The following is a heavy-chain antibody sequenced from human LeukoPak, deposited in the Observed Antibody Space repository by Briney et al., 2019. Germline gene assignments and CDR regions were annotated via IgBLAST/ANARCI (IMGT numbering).Heavy chain of an antibody. J-gene: IGHJ4*02. CDR3: ARDPNYYDSASFDY. Sequence: GGSLRLSCAASGFTFSSYAMHWVRQAPGKGLEWVAVISYDGSNKYYADSVKGRFTISRDNSKNTLYLQMNSLRAEDTAVYYCARDPNYYDSASFDYWGQGTLVTVSS. V-gene: IGHV3-30-3*01. CDR2: ISYDGSNK. D-gene: IGHD3-22*01. CDR1: GFTFSSYA.